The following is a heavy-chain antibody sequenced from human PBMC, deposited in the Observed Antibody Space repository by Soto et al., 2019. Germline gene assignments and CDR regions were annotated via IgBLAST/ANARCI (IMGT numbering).Heavy chain of an antibody. J-gene: IGHJ4*02. CDR1: VCTFSSYG. CDR3: AAGTGATCRPLDY. CDR2: IWYDGSNK. Sequence: VGSLRLSCASSVCTFSSYGMHCVRHSPGKGLEWVAVIWYDGSNKYYADSVKGRFTISRDNSKNTLYLQMNSLRAEDTAVYYCAAGTGATCRPLDYRGQGNLVTVYS. D-gene: IGHD1-26*01. V-gene: IGHV3-33*01.